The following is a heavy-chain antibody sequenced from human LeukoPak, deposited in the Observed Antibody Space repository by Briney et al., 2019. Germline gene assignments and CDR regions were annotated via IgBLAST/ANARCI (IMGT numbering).Heavy chain of an antibody. D-gene: IGHD3-10*01. CDR1: GYTFTSYY. J-gene: IGHJ3*02. Sequence: ASVKVSCKASGYTFTSYYMHWVRQAPGQGLEWMGIINPSGGSTSYAQKFQGRVTMTRDTSTSTVRMELSSLRSEDTAVYYCARDLITTMVRGRPNSGAFDIWGQGTMVTVSS. CDR3: ARDLITTMVRGRPNSGAFDI. V-gene: IGHV1-46*01. CDR2: INPSGGST.